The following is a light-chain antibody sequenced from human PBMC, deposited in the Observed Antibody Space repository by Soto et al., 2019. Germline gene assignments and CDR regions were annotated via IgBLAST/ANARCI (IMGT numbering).Light chain of an antibody. V-gene: IGLV1-40*01. J-gene: IGLJ2*01. CDR1: SSNIGTGYD. CDR3: QSYDSSLSGLV. Sequence: VLTQSPSVSGAPGQRVTISCTGSSSNIGTGYDVHWYQQLPGTAPKLLIYGNSNRPSGVPDRFSGSKSGTSASLAITGLQAEDEADYYCQSYDSSLSGLVFGGGTKLTVL. CDR2: GNS.